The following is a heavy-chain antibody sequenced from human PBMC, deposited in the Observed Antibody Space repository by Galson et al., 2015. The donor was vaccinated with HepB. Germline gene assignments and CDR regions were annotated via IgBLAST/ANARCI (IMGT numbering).Heavy chain of an antibody. CDR2: ISSSSSYI. Sequence: SLRLSCAASGFTFSSYSMNWVRQAPGKGLEWVSSISSSSSYIYYADSVKGRFTISRDNAKNSLYLQMNSLRAEDTAVYYCARDFYDSSGYSPTWGQGTLVTVSS. J-gene: IGHJ4*02. V-gene: IGHV3-21*01. CDR3: ARDFYDSSGYSPT. D-gene: IGHD3-22*01. CDR1: GFTFSSYS.